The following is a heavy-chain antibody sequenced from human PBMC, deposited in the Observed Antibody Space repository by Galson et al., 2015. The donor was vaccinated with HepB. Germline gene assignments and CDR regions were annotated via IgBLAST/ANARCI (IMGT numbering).Heavy chain of an antibody. D-gene: IGHD5-24*01. Sequence: SLRLSCAASGFTFSSYAMSWVRQAPGKGLEWVSAISGSGGNTYYADSVKGRFTISRDNSKNTVYLQMNSLRAEDTAVYYCAGEATRGPYYSGFDVWGQGTTVTVSS. CDR3: AGEATRGPYYSGFDV. V-gene: IGHV3-23*01. J-gene: IGHJ6*02. CDR2: ISGSGGNT. CDR1: GFTFSSYA.